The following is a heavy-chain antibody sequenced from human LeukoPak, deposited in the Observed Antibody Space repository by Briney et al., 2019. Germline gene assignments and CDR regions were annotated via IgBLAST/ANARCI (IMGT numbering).Heavy chain of an antibody. CDR3: ARVPRVWWLHDY. CDR2: INQDGSGK. J-gene: IGHJ4*02. Sequence: PGGSLRLSCAASGFTFSSHWMSWVRQAPGKGLEWVANINQDGSGKNYVDSVKGRFTISRDNAKNSLYLQLNSLRAEDTAVYYCARVPRVWWLHDYWGQGTLVTVSS. V-gene: IGHV3-7*01. D-gene: IGHD5-12*01. CDR1: GFTFSSHW.